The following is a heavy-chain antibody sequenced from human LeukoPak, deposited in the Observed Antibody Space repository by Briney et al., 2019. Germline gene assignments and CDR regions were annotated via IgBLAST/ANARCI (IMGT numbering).Heavy chain of an antibody. D-gene: IGHD1-1*01. Sequence: PGGSLRLSCAASGFTFSSYAMSWVRQAPGKGLEWVSAISGSGGSTYYADSVKGRFTISRDNSKNTLYLQMNSLRAEDTAVYYCARGKTGTTYRDYGMDVWGQGTTVTVSS. V-gene: IGHV3-23*01. J-gene: IGHJ6*02. CDR1: GFTFSSYA. CDR3: ARGKTGTTYRDYGMDV. CDR2: ISGSGGST.